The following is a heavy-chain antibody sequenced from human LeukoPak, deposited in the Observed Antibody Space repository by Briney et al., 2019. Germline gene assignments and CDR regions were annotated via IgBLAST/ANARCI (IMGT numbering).Heavy chain of an antibody. V-gene: IGHV1-69*13. D-gene: IGHD3-22*01. CDR1: GYTFTSYD. J-gene: IGHJ4*02. CDR3: ARALPPDYYDSSGYYLGGYFDY. Sequence: SVKVSCKASGYTFTSYDINWVRQAPGQGLEWMGGIIPIFGTANYAQKFQGRVTITADESTSTAYMELSSLRSDDTAVYYCARALPPDYYDSSGYYLGGYFDYWGQGTLVTVSS. CDR2: IIPIFGTA.